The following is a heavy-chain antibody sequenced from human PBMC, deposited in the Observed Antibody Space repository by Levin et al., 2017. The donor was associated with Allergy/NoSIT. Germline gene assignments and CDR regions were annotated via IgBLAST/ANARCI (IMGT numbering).Heavy chain of an antibody. J-gene: IGHJ4*02. CDR1: GGTFSSYA. D-gene: IGHD4-17*01. CDR3: ARGEDLTTVTTYYFDY. CDR2: IIPIFGTA. V-gene: IGHV1-69*06. Sequence: KISCKASGGTFSSYAISWVRQAPGQGLEWMGGIIPIFGTANYAQKFQGRVTITADKSTSTAYMELSSLRSEDTAVYYCARGEDLTTVTTYYFDYWGQGTLVTVSS.